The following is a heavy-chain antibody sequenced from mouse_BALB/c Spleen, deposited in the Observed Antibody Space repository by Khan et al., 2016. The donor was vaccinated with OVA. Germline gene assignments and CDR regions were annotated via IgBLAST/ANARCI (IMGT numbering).Heavy chain of an antibody. CDR1: GYTFTNYW. J-gene: IGHJ2*01. V-gene: IGHV1-5*01. CDR2: IYPKNSDT. Sequence: EVQLQESGTVLARPGASVKMSCKGSGYTFTNYWMHWVKQRPGQGLEWIGVIYPKNSDTNYNQKFKGKAKLTAVTSTSTAYMELSSLTNEDSAVYYCTRNGFGNYESWDYWGQGTTLTVSS. D-gene: IGHD2-1*01. CDR3: TRNGFGNYESWDY.